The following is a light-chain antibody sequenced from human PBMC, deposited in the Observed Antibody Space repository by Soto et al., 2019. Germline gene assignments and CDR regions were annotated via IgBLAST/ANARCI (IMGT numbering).Light chain of an antibody. CDR2: GAS. Sequence: EIVLTQSPGTLSLSPGERATLSCRASQSVSNSYLAWLQQKPGQAPRLLIYGASSRATGIPDRFSGSESGTDFILTISRLEPEDFAVYYCQQYDSSPWTFGQGTKVDIK. V-gene: IGKV3-20*01. CDR3: QQYDSSPWT. J-gene: IGKJ1*01. CDR1: QSVSNSY.